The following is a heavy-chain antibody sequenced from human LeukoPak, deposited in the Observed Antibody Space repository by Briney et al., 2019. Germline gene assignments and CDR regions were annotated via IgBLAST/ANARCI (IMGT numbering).Heavy chain of an antibody. CDR1: GFTFSSYA. Sequence: GGSLRLSCAASGFTFSSYAMSWVRQAPGKGLEWLSYISSSSSTIYYADSVKGRFTISRDNGKNSLYLQMNSLRAEDTAVYFCASDFWSGYYFSFWGQGTLVTVSS. D-gene: IGHD3-3*01. V-gene: IGHV3-48*01. CDR2: ISSSSSTI. J-gene: IGHJ4*02. CDR3: ASDFWSGYYFSF.